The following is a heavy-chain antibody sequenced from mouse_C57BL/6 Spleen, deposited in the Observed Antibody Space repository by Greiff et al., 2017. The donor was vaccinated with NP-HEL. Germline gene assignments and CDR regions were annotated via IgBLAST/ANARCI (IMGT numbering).Heavy chain of an antibody. V-gene: IGHV1-81*01. Sequence: QVQLKQSGAELARPGASVKLSCKASGYTFTSYGISWVKQRTGQGLEWIGEIYPRSGNTYYNEKFKGKATLTADKSSSTAYMELRSLTSEDSAVYFCARLRDYGNYGMGYWGQGTSVTVSS. CDR2: IYPRSGNT. J-gene: IGHJ4*01. D-gene: IGHD2-1*01. CDR3: ARLRDYGNYGMGY. CDR1: GYTFTSYG.